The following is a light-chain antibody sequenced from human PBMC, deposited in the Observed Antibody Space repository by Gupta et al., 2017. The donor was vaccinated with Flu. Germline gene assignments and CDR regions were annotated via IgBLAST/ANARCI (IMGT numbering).Light chain of an antibody. Sequence: QSVLTQPPSVSGAPGQRVTISCTVSSPDIGADYDVHWYQHLPGTAPRLLIYGNSNRPSGVPDRFSGSKSGTSASLAITGLQAEDEADYYCQSYDSSLSGSVFGGGTKLTVL. CDR1: SPDIGADYD. CDR2: GNS. J-gene: IGLJ3*02. CDR3: QSYDSSLSGSV. V-gene: IGLV1-40*01.